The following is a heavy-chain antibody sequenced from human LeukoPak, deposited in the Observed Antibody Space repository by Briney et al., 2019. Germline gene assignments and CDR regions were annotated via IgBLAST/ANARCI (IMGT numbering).Heavy chain of an antibody. CDR3: ARDDKDYDFWSGPDYYYYYMDV. J-gene: IGHJ6*03. V-gene: IGHV4-4*07. D-gene: IGHD3-3*01. Sequence: SETLSLTCTVSGGSISSYYWSWIRQPAGKGLEWIGRIYTSGSTNYNPSLKSRVTMSVDTSKNQFSLKLNSVTAADTAVYYCARDDKDYDFWSGPDYYYYYMDVWGKGTTVTVSS. CDR1: GGSISSYY. CDR2: IYTSGST.